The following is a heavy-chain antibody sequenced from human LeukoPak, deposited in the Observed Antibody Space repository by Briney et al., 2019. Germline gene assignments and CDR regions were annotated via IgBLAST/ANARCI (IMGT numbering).Heavy chain of an antibody. V-gene: IGHV4-34*01. CDR1: GGSFSGYY. CDR2: IHHSGST. J-gene: IGHJ4*02. D-gene: IGHD6-19*01. CDR3: ASGGWYRGY. Sequence: SETLSLTCAVYGGSFSGYYWTWIRQPPGKGLEWIGEIHHSGSTNYNPSLKSRVTISVDTSKNQFSLKLTSVTAADTAVYYCASGGWYRGYWGQGTLVTVSS.